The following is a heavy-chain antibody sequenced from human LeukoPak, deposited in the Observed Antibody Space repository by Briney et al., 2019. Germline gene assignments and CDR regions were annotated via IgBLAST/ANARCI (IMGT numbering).Heavy chain of an antibody. Sequence: SVKVSCKASGYTFTGYYMHWVRQAPGQGLEWMGGIIPIFGTANYAQKFQGRVTITADESTSTAYMELSSLRSEDTAVYYCARADRYCGGDCYSPDYWGQGTLVTVSS. D-gene: IGHD2-21*02. V-gene: IGHV1-69*13. J-gene: IGHJ4*02. CDR1: GYTFTGYY. CDR3: ARADRYCGGDCYSPDY. CDR2: IIPIFGTA.